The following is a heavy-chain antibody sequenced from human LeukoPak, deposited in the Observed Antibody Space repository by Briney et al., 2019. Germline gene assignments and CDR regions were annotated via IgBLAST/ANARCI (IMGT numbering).Heavy chain of an antibody. CDR2: INHSGST. V-gene: IGHV4-34*01. J-gene: IGHJ4*02. Sequence: SETLSLTCAVYGGSFSGYYWSWVCQPPGKGLEWIGEINHSGSTNYNPSLKSRVTISVDTSKNQFSLKLSSVTAADTAVYYCARGGMNTTAMVMDYFDYWGQGTLVTVSS. CDR1: GGSFSGYY. CDR3: ARGGMNTTAMVMDYFDY. D-gene: IGHD5-18*01.